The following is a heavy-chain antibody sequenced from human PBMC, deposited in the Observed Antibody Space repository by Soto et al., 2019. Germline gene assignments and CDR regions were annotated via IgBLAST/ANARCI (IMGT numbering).Heavy chain of an antibody. V-gene: IGHV1-8*01. CDR2: MNPNSGNT. J-gene: IGHJ6*02. CDR1: GYTFNSYD. Sequence: ASVKVSCKASGYTFNSYDINWVRQATGQGLEWMGWMNPNSGNTGYAQKFQGRVTMTRNTSISTAYMELSSLRSEDTAVYYCARGLRFLEWLNGMDVWGQGTTVTVSS. D-gene: IGHD3-3*01. CDR3: ARGLRFLEWLNGMDV.